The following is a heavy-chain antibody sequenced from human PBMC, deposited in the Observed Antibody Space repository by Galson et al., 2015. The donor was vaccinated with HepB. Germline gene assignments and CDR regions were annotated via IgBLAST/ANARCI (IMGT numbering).Heavy chain of an antibody. J-gene: IGHJ6*02. D-gene: IGHD3/OR15-3a*01. V-gene: IGHV1-69*13. Sequence: SVKVSCKASGGTFSSYAISWVRQAPGQGLEWMGGIIPIFGAANYAQKFQGRVTITADESTSTAYMELSSLRSEDTAVYYCAREQPPPTTIGPHYYGMDVWGQGTTVTVSS. CDR1: GGTFSSYA. CDR3: AREQPPPTTIGPHYYGMDV. CDR2: IIPIFGAA.